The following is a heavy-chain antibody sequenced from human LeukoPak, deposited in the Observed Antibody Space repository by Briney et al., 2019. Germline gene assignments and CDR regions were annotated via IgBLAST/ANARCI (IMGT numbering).Heavy chain of an antibody. J-gene: IGHJ4*02. CDR3: AKQRVGATSFFDY. CDR1: GFTVNSNY. CDR2: IDSGGST. D-gene: IGHD1-26*01. V-gene: IGHV3-53*01. Sequence: GGSLRLSCAASGFTVNSNYMSWVPQAPGKGLEWVSLIDSGGSTYYADSVKGRFTISRDNSKNTLYLQMNSLRAEDTAVYYCAKQRVGATSFFDYWGRGTLVTVSS.